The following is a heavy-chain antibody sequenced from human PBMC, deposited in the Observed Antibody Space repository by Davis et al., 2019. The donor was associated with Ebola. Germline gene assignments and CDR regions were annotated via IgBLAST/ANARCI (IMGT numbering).Heavy chain of an antibody. V-gene: IGHV4-59*08. CDR1: GGSFSGYY. Sequence: GSLRLSCAVYGGSFSGYYWSWIRQPPGKGLEWIGYIDYSGSTNYNPSLKSRVTISVDTSKNQFSLKLSSVTAADTAVYYCARRGYSYGFDYWGQGTLVTVSS. D-gene: IGHD5-18*01. J-gene: IGHJ4*02. CDR2: IDYSGST. CDR3: ARRGYSYGFDY.